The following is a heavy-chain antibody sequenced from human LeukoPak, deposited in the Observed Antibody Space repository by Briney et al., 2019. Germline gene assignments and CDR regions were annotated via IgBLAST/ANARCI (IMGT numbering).Heavy chain of an antibody. CDR2: ITSKTDGGTT. CDR3: TTGVRGD. Sequence: GGSLRLSCAASGFPFTYAWMNWVRQAPGKGLEWVGRITSKTDGGTTDYAAPVKGRFTISRDGSKNMLYLQMNSLETEDTAVYYCTTGVRGDWGQGTLVTVSS. V-gene: IGHV3-15*01. D-gene: IGHD3-10*01. CDR1: GFPFTYAW. J-gene: IGHJ4*02.